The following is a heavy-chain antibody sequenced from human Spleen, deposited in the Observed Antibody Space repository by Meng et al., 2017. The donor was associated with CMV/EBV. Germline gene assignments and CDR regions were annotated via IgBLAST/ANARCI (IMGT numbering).Heavy chain of an antibody. J-gene: IGHJ4*02. D-gene: IGHD3-3*01. CDR1: GYTFTSYY. Sequence: ASVKVSCKASGYTFTSYYMHWVRQAPGQGLEWMGWINPNSGGTNYAQKFQGRVTMTRDTSISTAYMELSRPRSDDTAVYYCARGPPYDFWSGYLVYWGQGTLVTVSS. CDR3: ARGPPYDFWSGYLVY. CDR2: INPNSGGT. V-gene: IGHV1-2*02.